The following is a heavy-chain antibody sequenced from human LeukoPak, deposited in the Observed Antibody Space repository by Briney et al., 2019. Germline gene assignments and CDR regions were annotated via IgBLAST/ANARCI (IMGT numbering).Heavy chain of an antibody. Sequence: GESLKISCKGSGYSFTSYWIGWVRQMPGKGLEWMGIIYPGDSDTRYSPSFQGQVTISADKSSSTAYLQWSSLKASDTATYYCARGRTVAGRVYYYDGMDVWGQGTTVTVSS. CDR3: ARGRTVAGRVYYYDGMDV. D-gene: IGHD6-13*01. CDR1: GYSFTSYW. CDR2: IYPGDSDT. J-gene: IGHJ6*02. V-gene: IGHV5-51*01.